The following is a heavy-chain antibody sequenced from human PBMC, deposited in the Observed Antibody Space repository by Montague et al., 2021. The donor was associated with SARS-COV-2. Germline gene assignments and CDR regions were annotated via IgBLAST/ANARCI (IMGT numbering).Heavy chain of an antibody. J-gene: IGHJ3*02. CDR1: GFSFSAFG. Sequence: SLRLSCAASGFSFSAFGMTWVRQAPGKGFEWVSTVSRSGDTTYYADSVKGRFTISRDNSKTTLDLQMNSLRAEDTAIYYCAKHMTTGLHAFHIWGQGTMVTVSS. D-gene: IGHD4-11*01. CDR2: VSRSGDTT. CDR3: AKHMTTGLHAFHI. V-gene: IGHV3-23*01.